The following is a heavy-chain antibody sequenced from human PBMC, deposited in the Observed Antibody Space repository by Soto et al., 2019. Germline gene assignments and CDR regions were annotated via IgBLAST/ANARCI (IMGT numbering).Heavy chain of an antibody. J-gene: IGHJ6*02. V-gene: IGHV4-39*01. CDR1: GGSISSSSYD. Sequence: LSLTCTVSGGSISSSSYDLGWIRQPPGKGLEWIGSIYYSGSTYYNPSLKSRVTISVDTSKNQFSLKLSSVTAADTAVYYCARQKWLLRRHYYYYGMDVWGQGTTVTVSS. D-gene: IGHD3-22*01. CDR3: ARQKWLLRRHYYYYGMDV. CDR2: IYYSGST.